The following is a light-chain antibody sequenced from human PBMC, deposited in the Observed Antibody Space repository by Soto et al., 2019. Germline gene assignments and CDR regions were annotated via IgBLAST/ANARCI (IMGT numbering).Light chain of an antibody. CDR2: EGT. CDR3: CSYADISTYV. J-gene: IGLJ1*01. Sequence: QSALTQPASVSGSPGQSITISCTGTSNYNLVSWYQQHPGKVPRLLIYEGTKRPSGVSSRFSASKSGNTASLTISGLQADDEADYYCCSYADISTYVFGPGTKLTV. CDR1: SNYNL. V-gene: IGLV2-23*01.